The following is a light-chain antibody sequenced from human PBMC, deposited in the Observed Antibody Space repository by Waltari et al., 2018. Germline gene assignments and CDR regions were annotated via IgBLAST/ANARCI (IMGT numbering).Light chain of an antibody. CDR3: QQYYTVSPRGT. CDR1: PSISGW. CDR2: RAS. V-gene: IGKV1-5*03. J-gene: IGKJ1*01. Sequence: DIQMTQSPSTLSESVGDRVTITCRASPSISGWLAWYQQKPDKAPNLLIYRASSLASGVPSRFSGSGSGTEFTLTITSLQPDDFATYYCQQYYTVSPRGTFGQGTKVEIK.